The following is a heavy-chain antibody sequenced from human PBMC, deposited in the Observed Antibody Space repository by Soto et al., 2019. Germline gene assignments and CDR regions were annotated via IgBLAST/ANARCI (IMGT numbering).Heavy chain of an antibody. J-gene: IGHJ5*02. CDR3: ARMDDSSGYYFDP. V-gene: IGHV1-2*02. D-gene: IGHD3-22*01. Sequence: QVQLVQSGAEVKKSGASVKVSCKASGYTFTGYYIHWVRQAPRQGLEWMGWINPKTGGTNYAQKFQGRVTMSRNTSITTAHMELSRLISDDSAVYYCARMDDSSGYYFDPWGQGTLVTVSS. CDR2: INPKTGGT. CDR1: GYTFTGYY.